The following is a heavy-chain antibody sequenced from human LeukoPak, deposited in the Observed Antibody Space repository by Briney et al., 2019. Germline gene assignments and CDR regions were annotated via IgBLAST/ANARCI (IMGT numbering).Heavy chain of an antibody. J-gene: IGHJ4*02. V-gene: IGHV3-21*01. Sequence: GGSLRLSCAASGFTFSSYSMNWVRQAPGKGLEWVSSISSSSSYIYYADSVKGRFTIPRDNAKNSLYLQMNSLRAEDTAVYYCAGEWELRRGFDYWGQGTLVTVSS. CDR1: GFTFSSYS. D-gene: IGHD1-26*01. CDR3: AGEWELRRGFDY. CDR2: ISSSSSYI.